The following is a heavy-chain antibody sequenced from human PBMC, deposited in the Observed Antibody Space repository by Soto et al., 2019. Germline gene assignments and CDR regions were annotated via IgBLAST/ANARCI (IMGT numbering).Heavy chain of an antibody. CDR2: IYYSGST. V-gene: IGHV4-31*03. Sequence: KTSETLSLTCTVSGGSISSGGYYWSWIRQHPGKGLEWIGYIYYSGSTYYNPSLKSRVTISVDTSKNQFSLKLSSVTAADTAVYYCARVRYSYGHTDYWGQGTLVTVSS. J-gene: IGHJ4*02. CDR3: ARVRYSYGHTDY. CDR1: GGSISSGGYY. D-gene: IGHD5-18*01.